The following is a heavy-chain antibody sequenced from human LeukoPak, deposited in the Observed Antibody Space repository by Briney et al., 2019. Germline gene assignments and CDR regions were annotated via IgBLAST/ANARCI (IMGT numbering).Heavy chain of an antibody. V-gene: IGHV4-4*07. CDR3: ARGRYYDFWSGYYVHYGMDV. Sequence: SETLSLTCTVSGGSISSYYWSWIRQPAGKGLEWIGRIYTSGSTNYNPSLKSRVTMSVDTSKNQFSLKLSSVTAADTAVYYCARGRYYDFWSGYYVHYGMDVWGQGTTVTVSS. D-gene: IGHD3-3*01. CDR2: IYTSGST. CDR1: GGSISSYY. J-gene: IGHJ6*02.